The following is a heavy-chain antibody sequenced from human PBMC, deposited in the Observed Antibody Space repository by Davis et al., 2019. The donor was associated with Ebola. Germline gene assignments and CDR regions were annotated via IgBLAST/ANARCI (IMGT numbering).Heavy chain of an antibody. CDR2: ISSSGSTI. Sequence: GESLKISCAASGFTFSSYGMHWVRQAPGKGLEWVSYISSSGSTIYYADSVKGRFTISRDNAKNSLYLQMNSLRAEDTAVYYCARDSTIAAADSLYYYYYYGMDVWGKGTTVTVSS. CDR1: GFTFSSYG. V-gene: IGHV3-48*04. J-gene: IGHJ6*04. CDR3: ARDSTIAAADSLYYYYYYGMDV. D-gene: IGHD6-13*01.